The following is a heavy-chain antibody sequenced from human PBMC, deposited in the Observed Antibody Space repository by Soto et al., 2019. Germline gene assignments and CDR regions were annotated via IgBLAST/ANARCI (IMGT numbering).Heavy chain of an antibody. CDR3: ARGLLRYFDWLSLYYYGMDV. V-gene: IGHV4-34*01. CDR2: INHSGST. Sequence: TQSHTYTVDDGSFIGYYWSWISQKHGKGLEWIGEINHSGSTNYNPSLKSRVTISVDTSKNQFSLKLSSVTAADTAVYYCARGLLRYFDWLSLYYYGMDVWVQGTTVTGS. D-gene: IGHD3-9*01. CDR1: DGSFIGYY. J-gene: IGHJ6*02.